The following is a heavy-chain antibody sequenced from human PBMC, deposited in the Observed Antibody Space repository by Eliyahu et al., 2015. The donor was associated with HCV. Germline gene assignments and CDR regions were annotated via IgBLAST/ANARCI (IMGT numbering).Heavy chain of an antibody. Sequence: QVQLVQSGAEVKKPGSSVKVSCKASGGTFRRYSISWVRQAPGQGLEWMGGIIPMFGKANYAQKFQGRVTITADESTSTAYMELSSLRSEDTAVYYCAREGGDYCSVGNCFLLYWGQGTLVTVSS. CDR2: IIPMFGKA. J-gene: IGHJ4*02. CDR1: GGTFRRYS. V-gene: IGHV1-69*01. D-gene: IGHD2-15*01. CDR3: AREGGDYCSVGNCFLLY.